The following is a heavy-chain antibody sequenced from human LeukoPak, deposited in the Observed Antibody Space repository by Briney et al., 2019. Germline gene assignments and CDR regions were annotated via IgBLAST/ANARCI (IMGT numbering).Heavy chain of an antibody. CDR1: AFPFSTSP. CDR3: ATGSGWYSPDY. V-gene: IGHV1-58*02. J-gene: IGHJ4*02. Sequence: GASVKVSCKASAFPFSTSPMQWVRQARGQRLQWIGWIVVGSGNTNYAQKFQERVTITRDMSTSTAYMELSSLRSEDTAVYCCATGSGWYSPDYWGPGPWSPSPQ. CDR2: IVVGSGNT. D-gene: IGHD6-19*01.